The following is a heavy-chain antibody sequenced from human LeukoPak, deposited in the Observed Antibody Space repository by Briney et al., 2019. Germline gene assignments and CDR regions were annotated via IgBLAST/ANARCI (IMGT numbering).Heavy chain of an antibody. CDR3: ASNPYPAVAGTGY. CDR2: INPNSGGT. D-gene: IGHD6-19*01. V-gene: IGHV1-2*02. CDR1: GGTFSSYA. Sequence: ASVKVSCKASGGTFSSYAISWVRQAPGQGLEWMGWINPNSGGTNYAQKFQGRVTMTRDTSISTAYMELSRLRSDDTAVYYCASNPYPAVAGTGYWGQGTLVTVSS. J-gene: IGHJ4*02.